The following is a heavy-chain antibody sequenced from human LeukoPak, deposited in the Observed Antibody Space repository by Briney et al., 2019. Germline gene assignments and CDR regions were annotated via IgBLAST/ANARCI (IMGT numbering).Heavy chain of an antibody. Sequence: ASVKVSCKASGYTFTGYYMHWVRQAPGQGLEWMGWINPNSGGTNYAQKFQGRVTMTRDTSISTAYMELSRLRSDGTAVYYCARGAAAGRFDFDYWGQGTLVTVSS. CDR1: GYTFTGYY. V-gene: IGHV1-2*02. CDR3: ARGAAAGRFDFDY. J-gene: IGHJ4*02. D-gene: IGHD6-13*01. CDR2: INPNSGGT.